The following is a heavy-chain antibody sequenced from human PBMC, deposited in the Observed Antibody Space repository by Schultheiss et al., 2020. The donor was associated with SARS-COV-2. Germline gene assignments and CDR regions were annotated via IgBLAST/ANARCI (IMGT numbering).Heavy chain of an antibody. CDR1: GYTFTTYW. D-gene: IGHD6-6*01. CDR2: IYPGDSDT. J-gene: IGHJ4*02. Sequence: GSLRLSCKGSGYTFTTYWIGWVRQMPGKGLEWMGIIYPGDSDTRYSPSFQGQVTISADKSINTAYLQWSSLKASDTAMYYCARRAYSSSSQETFDSWGQGTLVTVAS. CDR3: ARRAYSSSSQETFDS. V-gene: IGHV5-51*01.